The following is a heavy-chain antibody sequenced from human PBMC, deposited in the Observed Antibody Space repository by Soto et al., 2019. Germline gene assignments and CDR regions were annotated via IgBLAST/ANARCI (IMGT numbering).Heavy chain of an antibody. CDR2: IIPIFGTA. V-gene: IGHV1-69*13. CDR3: ARSTVDTAMVAGRLLYYGMDV. J-gene: IGHJ6*02. Sequence: GASVKVSCKASGGTFSSYAISWVRQAPGQGLEWMGGIIPIFGTANYAQKFQVRVTITADESTSTAYMELSSLRSEDTAVYYCARSTVDTAMVAGRLLYYGMDVWGQGTTVTVSS. D-gene: IGHD5-18*01. CDR1: GGTFSSYA.